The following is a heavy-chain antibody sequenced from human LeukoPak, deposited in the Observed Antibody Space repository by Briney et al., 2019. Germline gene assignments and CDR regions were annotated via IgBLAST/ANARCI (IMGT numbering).Heavy chain of an antibody. CDR3: ARDSGYYGSGSGAFDI. D-gene: IGHD3-10*01. CDR1: GFTFSSYA. Sequence: GRSLRISCAVSGFTFSSYAMHLVRQAPGKGLEWVAFISYDGSNKYYADSVKGRFTISRDNSKNTLYLQMNSLRAEDTAVYYCARDSGYYGSGSGAFDIWGQGTMVTVSS. V-gene: IGHV3-30*04. J-gene: IGHJ3*02. CDR2: ISYDGSNK.